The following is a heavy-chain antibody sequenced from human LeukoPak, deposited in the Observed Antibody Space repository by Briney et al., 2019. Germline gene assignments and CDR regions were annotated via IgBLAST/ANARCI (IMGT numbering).Heavy chain of an antibody. CDR1: GFTFDDYA. CDR2: ISWNSGSI. D-gene: IGHD3-22*01. J-gene: IGHJ4*02. CDR3: ARVGGATYYYDSSGSPGDY. Sequence: GGSLRLSCAASGFTFDDYAMHWVRQAPGKGLEWVSGISWNSGSIGYADSVKGRFTISRDNAKNSLYLQMNSLRAEDTAVYYCARVGGATYYYDSSGSPGDYWGQGTLVTVSS. V-gene: IGHV3-9*01.